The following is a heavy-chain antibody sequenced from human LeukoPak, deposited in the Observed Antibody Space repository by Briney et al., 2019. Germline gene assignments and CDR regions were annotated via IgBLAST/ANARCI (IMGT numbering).Heavy chain of an antibody. J-gene: IGHJ3*02. CDR2: IYYSGST. D-gene: IGHD1-26*01. Sequence: SETLSLACTVSGGTISSGGYYWIWLRQHPGKGLEWIGYIYYSGSTYYNPSLKSRVTISVDTSKNQFSLKLSSVTAADTAVYYCASLEWAYAFDIWGQGTMVTVSS. V-gene: IGHV4-31*03. CDR1: GGTISSGGYY. CDR3: ASLEWAYAFDI.